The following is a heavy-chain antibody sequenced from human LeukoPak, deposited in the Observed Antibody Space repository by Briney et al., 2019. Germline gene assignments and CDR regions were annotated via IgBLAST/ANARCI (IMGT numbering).Heavy chain of an antibody. J-gene: IGHJ4*02. CDR2: IYYSGST. D-gene: IGHD5-24*01. CDR3: ARERRDGYNRAVDY. CDR1: GGSFSGYY. V-gene: IGHV4-59*01. Sequence: SETLSLTCAVYGGSFSGYYWSWIRQPPGKGLEWIGYIYYSGSTNYNPSLKSRVTISVDTSKNQFSLKLSSVTAADTAVYYCARERRDGYNRAVDYWGQGTLVTVSS.